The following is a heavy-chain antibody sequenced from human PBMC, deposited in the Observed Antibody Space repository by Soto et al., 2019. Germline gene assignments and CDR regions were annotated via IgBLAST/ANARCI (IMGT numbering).Heavy chain of an antibody. Sequence: NPSETLSLTCSVSGDSITGGDYYWSWMRQPPGKGLEWIGNIFYSGATDSNPSLKGRVTISLDKSKNQFSLKLTSVTAEDTAVYYCARARRVTNSWSPGDSYHYGMDVWGQGTTVTVSS. J-gene: IGHJ6*02. V-gene: IGHV4-30-4*01. CDR2: IFYSGAT. D-gene: IGHD6-13*01. CDR1: GDSITGGDYY. CDR3: ARARRVTNSWSPGDSYHYGMDV.